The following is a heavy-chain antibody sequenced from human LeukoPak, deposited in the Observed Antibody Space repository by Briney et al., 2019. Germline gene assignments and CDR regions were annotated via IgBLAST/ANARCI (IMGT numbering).Heavy chain of an antibody. V-gene: IGHV4-4*08. D-gene: IGHD3-3*01. J-gene: IGHJ3*02. Sequence: PGGSLRLSCAASGFTFSSYWMSWVRQAPGKGLEWIGRIYTSGSTNYNPSLKSRVTISVDTSKNQFSLKLSSVTAADTAVYYCASFTIFNATHAFDIWGQGTMVTVSS. CDR1: GFTFSSYW. CDR3: ASFTIFNATHAFDI. CDR2: IYTSGST.